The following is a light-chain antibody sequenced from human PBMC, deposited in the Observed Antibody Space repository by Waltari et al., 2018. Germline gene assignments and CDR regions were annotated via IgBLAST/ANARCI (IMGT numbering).Light chain of an antibody. V-gene: IGKV1-5*03. J-gene: IGKJ2*01. Sequence: DIQMTQSPSTLSASVGDRVTITCRASQRISNWLAWYQQKPGKAPKVLMYKSFTLQSGVPPSFSGSGSETEFSLTISSLQPDDFATYYCQQYNIWPYTFGQGTTLEI. CDR1: QRISNW. CDR3: QQYNIWPYT. CDR2: KSF.